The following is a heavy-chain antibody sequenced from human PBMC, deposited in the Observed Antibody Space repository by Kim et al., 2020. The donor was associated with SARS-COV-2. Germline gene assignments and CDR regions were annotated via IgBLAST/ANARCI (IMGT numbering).Heavy chain of an antibody. CDR1: GGSISSSSYY. J-gene: IGHJ4*02. D-gene: IGHD6-13*01. CDR2: IYYSGSA. Sequence: SETLSLTCTVSGGSISSSSYYWGWIRQPPGKGLEWFGSIYYSGSAYYNSPLKSRVTISIDTSKNQFSLKLSSVTAADTAVYFCSRRGQQLAEIDFWGQGTLVTVSS. CDR3: SRRGQQLAEIDF. V-gene: IGHV4-39*01.